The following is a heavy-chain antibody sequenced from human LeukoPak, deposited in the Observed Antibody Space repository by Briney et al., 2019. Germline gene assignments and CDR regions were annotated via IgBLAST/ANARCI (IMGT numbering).Heavy chain of an antibody. CDR3: AESQSALRPFFDY. V-gene: IGHV3-23*01. CDR2: ISGSGDST. J-gene: IGHJ4*02. D-gene: IGHD6-6*01. CDR1: GFTFSSYA. Sequence: GGSLRLSCAASGFTFSSYAMSWVRQAPGKGLEWVSAISGSGDSTYYADSVKGRFTISRDNSKNTLYLQMNSLRAEDTAVYYCAESQSALRPFFDYWGQGILVTVSS.